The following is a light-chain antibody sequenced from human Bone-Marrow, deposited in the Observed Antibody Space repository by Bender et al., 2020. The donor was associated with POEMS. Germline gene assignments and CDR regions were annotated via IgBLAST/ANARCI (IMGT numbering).Light chain of an antibody. Sequence: QSALTQPASVSGSPGQSITISCTGTRSDVGGYNYVTWYQQHPDKAPRLIIYDVTNRPSGVSDRFSGSKSGNTASLTISELQAEDEADYYCSSYTAGSKVFGTGTKVTVV. V-gene: IGLV2-14*03. CDR3: SSYTAGSKV. J-gene: IGLJ1*01. CDR1: RSDVGGYNY. CDR2: DVT.